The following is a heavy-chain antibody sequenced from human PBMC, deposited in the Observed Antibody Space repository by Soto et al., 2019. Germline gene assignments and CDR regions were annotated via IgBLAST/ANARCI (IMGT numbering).Heavy chain of an antibody. V-gene: IGHV4-39*01. Sequence: QRQLQESGPGLVKPSETLSLTCPVSGGSIRSSSYYWGWIRQPPGKGLEWIGSIYYSGRTYYNQSLKSRATLIVDTSRSRFSRKLSSVTDTDTEVYYCARQGHHPADAFAITGQGRMIIVTS. CDR1: GGSIRSSSYY. J-gene: IGHJ3*02. CDR2: IYYSGRT. CDR3: ARQGHHPADAFAI.